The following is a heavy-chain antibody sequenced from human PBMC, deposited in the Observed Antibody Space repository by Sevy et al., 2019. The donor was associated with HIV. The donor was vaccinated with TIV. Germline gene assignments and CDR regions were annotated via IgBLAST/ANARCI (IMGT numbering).Heavy chain of an antibody. CDR3: ARTRDYGDYPLFYYYYGMDV. D-gene: IGHD4-17*01. CDR1: GGSLSGYY. J-gene: IGHJ6*02. Sequence: SETLSLTCSVYGGSLSGYYWSWIRQPPGKGLEWIGEINHSGSTNYNPTLKSRVTISVDTSKNQFSLKLSSVTAADTAVYYCARTRDYGDYPLFYYYYGMDVWGQGTTVTVSS. CDR2: INHSGST. V-gene: IGHV4-34*01.